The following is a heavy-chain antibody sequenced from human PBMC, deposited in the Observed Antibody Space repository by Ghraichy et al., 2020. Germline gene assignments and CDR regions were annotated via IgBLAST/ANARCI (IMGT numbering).Heavy chain of an antibody. CDR3: ARDGGWSAFDY. D-gene: IGHD2-15*01. V-gene: IGHV3-7*03. J-gene: IGHJ4*02. CDR1: GFSFSNSW. CDR2: INPDGSER. Sequence: LSLTCVASGFSFSNSWMDWVRQASGKGLELVASINPDGSERFHLDSVRGRFTISRDNARNSLYLQMNSLRAEDTAVYYCARDGGWSAFDYWGQGTLVTVSS.